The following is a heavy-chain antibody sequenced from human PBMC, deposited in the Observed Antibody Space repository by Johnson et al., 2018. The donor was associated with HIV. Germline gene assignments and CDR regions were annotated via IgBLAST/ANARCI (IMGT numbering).Heavy chain of an antibody. CDR2: IKQDGSEK. CDR1: GFTFSSYW. CDR3: AREWGVGYYYGSGILDAFDI. J-gene: IGHJ3*02. Sequence: MLLVESGGGLVQPGGSLRLSCAASGFTFSSYWMSWVRQAPGKGLEWVANIKQDGSEKYYVESVQGRFTISRDNAKNSLYLQMNRLRAEDTAGSYCAREWGVGYYYGSGILDAFDIWGQGTMVTVSS. D-gene: IGHD3-10*01. V-gene: IGHV3-7*05.